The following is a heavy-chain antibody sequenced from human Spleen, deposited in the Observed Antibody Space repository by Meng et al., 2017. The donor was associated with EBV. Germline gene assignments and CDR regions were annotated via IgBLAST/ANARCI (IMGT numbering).Heavy chain of an antibody. J-gene: IGHJ4*02. CDR3: ATEPPIMSLIKYYFDS. D-gene: IGHD2-8*01. V-gene: IGHV1-2*06. Sequence: QGKLVESGAEVKKPGASVKVSCKASGYTFSGYFIHWVRLAPGQGLEWMGRINPNTGGTNYGQKFQGRVSMTRDTSISTAYMELSRLRSDDTAVYYCATEPPIMSLIKYYFDSWGQGTLVTVSS. CDR1: GYTFSGYF. CDR2: INPNTGGT.